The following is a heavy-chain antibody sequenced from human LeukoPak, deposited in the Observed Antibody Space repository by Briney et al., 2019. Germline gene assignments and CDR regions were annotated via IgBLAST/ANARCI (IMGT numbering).Heavy chain of an antibody. CDR3: ARDKIMIMFGGVIANCFDP. V-gene: IGHV7-4-1*02. CDR2: INTNTRNP. J-gene: IGHJ5*02. CDR1: GYTFTRYA. Sequence: ASVKVSCKASGYTFTRYAMNWVRQAPGQGLEWMGWINTNTRNPTYAQGFTGRFVFSLDTSVSTAYLQISSLQAEDTAVYYCARDKIMIMFGGVIANCFDPWGQGTLVTVSS. D-gene: IGHD3-16*02.